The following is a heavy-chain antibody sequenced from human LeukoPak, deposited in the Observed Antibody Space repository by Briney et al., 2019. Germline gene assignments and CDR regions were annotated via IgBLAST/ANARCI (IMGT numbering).Heavy chain of an antibody. CDR3: ARHGFRSGSYYFDY. J-gene: IGHJ4*02. CDR2: IYTSGST. Sequence: PSETLSPTCTVSGGSISSNYWSWIRQPPGKGLEWIGYIYTSGSTNYNPSLKSRVTISVDTSKNQFSLKLSSVTAADTAVYYCARHGFRSGSYYFDYWGQGTLVTVSS. D-gene: IGHD1-26*01. V-gene: IGHV4-4*09. CDR1: GGSISSNY.